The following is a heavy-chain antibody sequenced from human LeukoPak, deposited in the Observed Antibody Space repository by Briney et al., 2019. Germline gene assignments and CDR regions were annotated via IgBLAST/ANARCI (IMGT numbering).Heavy chain of an antibody. CDR1: GGSFSGYY. CDR3: ARAKYSSSWYGNWCDP. Sequence: SETLSLTCAVYGGSFSGYYWSWIRQPPGKGLEWIGEINHSGSTNYNAALKSRVTISVDTSKNQFSLKLSSVTAADTAVYYCARAKYSSSWYGNWCDPWGQGTLVTVSS. J-gene: IGHJ5*02. CDR2: INHSGST. D-gene: IGHD6-13*01. V-gene: IGHV4-34*01.